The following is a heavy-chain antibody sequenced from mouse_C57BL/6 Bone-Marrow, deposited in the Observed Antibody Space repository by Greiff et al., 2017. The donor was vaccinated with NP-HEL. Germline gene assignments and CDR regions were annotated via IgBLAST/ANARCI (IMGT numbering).Heavy chain of an antibody. CDR2: IDPETGGT. D-gene: IGHD1-1*01. Sequence: VQLVESGAELVRPGASVTLSCKASGYTFTDYEMHWVKQTPVHGLEWIGAIDPETGGTAYNQKFKGKAILTADKSSSTAYMELRSLTSEDSAVYYCTRGDFTTVVAPYWYFDVWGTGTTVTVSS. V-gene: IGHV1-15*01. J-gene: IGHJ1*03. CDR3: TRGDFTTVVAPYWYFDV. CDR1: GYTFTDYE.